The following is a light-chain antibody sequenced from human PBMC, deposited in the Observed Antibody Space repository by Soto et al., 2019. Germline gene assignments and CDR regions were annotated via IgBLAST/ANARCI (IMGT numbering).Light chain of an antibody. CDR1: SSNIGSNT. CDR3: AAWDDSLNGLV. V-gene: IGLV1-44*01. J-gene: IGLJ1*01. Sequence: QSVLTQPPSASGTPGQRVTISCSGSSSNIGSNTVNWYQQLPGTAPKLLSYNNNQRPSGVPDRFSGSKSGTSASLAISGLQSEDEAYYYCAAWDDSLNGLVFGTGTKVTVL. CDR2: NNN.